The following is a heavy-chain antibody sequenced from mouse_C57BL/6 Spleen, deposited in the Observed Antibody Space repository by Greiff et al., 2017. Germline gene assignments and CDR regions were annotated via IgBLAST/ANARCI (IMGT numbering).Heavy chain of an antibody. D-gene: IGHD1-1*01. CDR2: FHPYNDAT. J-gene: IGHJ3*01. V-gene: IGHV1-47*01. Sequence: QVQLQQSGAELVKPGASVKMSCKASGYTFTTYPIEWMKQNHGKSLEWIGNFHPYNDATMYNEKFKGKATLTVAQSSRTVYLELSRLTSDDSAVYYCARGGSSYRAGFAYWGQGTLVTVSA. CDR3: ARGGSSYRAGFAY. CDR1: GYTFTTYP.